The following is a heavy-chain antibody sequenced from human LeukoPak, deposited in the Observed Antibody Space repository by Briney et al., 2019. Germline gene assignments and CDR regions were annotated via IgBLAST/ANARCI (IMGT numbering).Heavy chain of an antibody. Sequence: TGGSLRLSCAASGFTFSSYSMNWVRQAPGKGLEWVSSISSSSSYIYYADSVKGRFTISRDNAKNSLYLQMNCLRAEDTAVYYCARDRGSEDHFDYWGQGTLVTVSS. V-gene: IGHV3-21*01. CDR1: GFTFSSYS. CDR2: ISSSSSYI. J-gene: IGHJ4*02. D-gene: IGHD3-10*01. CDR3: ARDRGSEDHFDY.